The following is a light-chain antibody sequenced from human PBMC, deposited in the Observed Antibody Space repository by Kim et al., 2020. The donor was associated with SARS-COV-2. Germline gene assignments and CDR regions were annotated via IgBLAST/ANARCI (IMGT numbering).Light chain of an antibody. CDR3: ATWDDSLNAWV. Sequence: GQRVTISCSGSSSNIGSNTVNWYQQLPGTAPKLLIYNNNERPSGVPDRFSGSKSGTSASLAISGLQSEDEADYYCATWDDSLNAWVFGGGTKLTVL. V-gene: IGLV1-44*01. J-gene: IGLJ3*02. CDR2: NNN. CDR1: SSNIGSNT.